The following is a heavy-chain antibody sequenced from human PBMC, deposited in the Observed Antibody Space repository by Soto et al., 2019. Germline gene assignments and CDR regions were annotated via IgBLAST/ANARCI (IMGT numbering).Heavy chain of an antibody. CDR1: GGTFSSYA. CDR3: ARDRDVAILRNRGDDAFDI. J-gene: IGHJ3*02. D-gene: IGHD5-12*01. CDR2: IIPIFGTA. V-gene: IGHV1-69*13. Sequence: GASVKVSCKASGGTFSSYAISWVRQAPGQGLEWMGGIIPIFGTANYAQKFQGRVTITADESTSTAYMELSSLRSEDTAVYYCARDRDVAILRNRGDDAFDIWGQGTMVTVS.